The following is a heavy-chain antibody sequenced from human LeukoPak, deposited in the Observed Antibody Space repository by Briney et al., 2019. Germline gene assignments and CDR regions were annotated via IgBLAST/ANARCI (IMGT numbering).Heavy chain of an antibody. CDR2: INHSGST. Sequence: SETLSLTCTVSGSSISNYYWGWIRQAPGKGLEWIGEINHSGSTNYNPSLKSRVTISVDTSKNQFSLKLSSVTAADTAVYYCASESVFGVVIIRSDPWGQGTLVTVSS. CDR3: ASESVFGVVIIRSDP. CDR1: GSSISNYY. J-gene: IGHJ5*02. D-gene: IGHD3-3*01. V-gene: IGHV4-34*01.